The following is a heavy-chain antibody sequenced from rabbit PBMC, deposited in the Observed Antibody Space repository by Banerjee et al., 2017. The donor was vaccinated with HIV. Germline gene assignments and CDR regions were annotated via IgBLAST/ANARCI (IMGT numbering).Heavy chain of an antibody. CDR2: IDAGSGGGT. Sequence: QSLEESGGGLVQPEGSLTLTCTASGFSFSSGYDMCWVRQAPGKGLEWIACIDAGSGGGTYYASWAKGRFTISKTSSTTVTLQMTSLTAADTATYFCARDLAGVTGWNFGLWGQGTLVTVS. J-gene: IGHJ3*01. CDR3: ARDLAGVTGWNFGL. V-gene: IGHV1S40*01. D-gene: IGHD4-1*01. CDR1: GFSFSSGYD.